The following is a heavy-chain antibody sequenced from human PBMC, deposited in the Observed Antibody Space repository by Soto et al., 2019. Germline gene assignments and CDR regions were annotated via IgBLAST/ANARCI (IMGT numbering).Heavy chain of an antibody. CDR1: GYTFTSYA. D-gene: IGHD3-22*01. J-gene: IGHJ6*02. CDR2: ISPYNDDT. Sequence: VSVKVSCKASGYTFTSYAMHWVRQAPGQRLEWLGWISPYNDDTKYAQRLQGRVTMTTDTSTRTAYMDIRGLRSDDTAIYYCARGGYYDSSGARNYHYYGMDVWGQGTTVTVS. CDR3: ARGGYYDSSGARNYHYYGMDV. V-gene: IGHV1-18*01.